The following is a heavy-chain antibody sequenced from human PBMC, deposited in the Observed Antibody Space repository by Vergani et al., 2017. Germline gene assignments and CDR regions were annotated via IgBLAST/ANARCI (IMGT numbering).Heavy chain of an antibody. V-gene: IGHV1-18*01. CDR3: ARVGTSSNRDYFDY. J-gene: IGHJ4*02. Sequence: QVQLVQSGAEVKKPGASVKVSCKASGYTFTSYGISWVRQAPGQGLEWMGWISAYNGNTNYAQRLQGRVTMTRDTSISTAYMELSNLRSDDTAVYYCARVGTSSNRDYFDYWGQGTLVTVSS. CDR2: ISAYNGNT. D-gene: IGHD2-2*01. CDR1: GYTFTSYG.